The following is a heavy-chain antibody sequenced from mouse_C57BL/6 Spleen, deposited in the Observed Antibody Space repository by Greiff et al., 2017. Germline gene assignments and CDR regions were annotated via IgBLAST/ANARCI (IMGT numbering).Heavy chain of an antibody. D-gene: IGHD1-1*01. V-gene: IGHV1-26*01. J-gene: IGHJ3*01. CDR2: INPNNGGT. CDR1: GYTFTDYY. CDR3: ARGHYYGSSQFAY. Sequence: EVQLQQSGPELVKPGASVKISCKASGYTFTDYYMNWVKQSHGKSLEWIGDINPNNGGTSYNQKFKGKATLTVDKSSSTAYMELRSLTSEDSAVYYCARGHYYGSSQFAYWGQGTLVTVSA.